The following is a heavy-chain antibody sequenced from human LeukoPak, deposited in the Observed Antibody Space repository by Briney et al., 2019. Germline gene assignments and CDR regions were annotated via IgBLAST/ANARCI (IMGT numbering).Heavy chain of an antibody. V-gene: IGHV4-38-2*01. D-gene: IGHD3-22*01. J-gene: IGHJ4*02. CDR2: IYHSGST. CDR3: ARVPDYYDSSGYYDY. Sequence: SETLSLTCAVSGYSISSGYYWGWIRQPPGRGLDWIGSIYHSGSTYYNPSLKSRVTISVDTSKNQFSLKLSSVTAADTAVYYCARVPDYYDSSGYYDYWGQGTLVTVSS. CDR1: GYSISSGYY.